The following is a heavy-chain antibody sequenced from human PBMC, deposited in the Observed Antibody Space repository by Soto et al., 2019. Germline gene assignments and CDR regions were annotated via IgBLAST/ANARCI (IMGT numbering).Heavy chain of an antibody. CDR2: IYYSGNT. Sequence: QVQLQESGPGLVKPSQTLSLTCTVSGGSIRSGGYYWSWVRQNPRRGLEWIGNIYYSGNTYYNPSLQSRLTISVDTSKNQFSLHLSSVTAADTAVYYCARDRLMATAGTARHYFGLDVWGQGTTVTVSS. CDR1: GGSIRSGGYY. CDR3: ARDRLMATAGTARHYFGLDV. J-gene: IGHJ6*02. V-gene: IGHV4-31*03. D-gene: IGHD2-8*01.